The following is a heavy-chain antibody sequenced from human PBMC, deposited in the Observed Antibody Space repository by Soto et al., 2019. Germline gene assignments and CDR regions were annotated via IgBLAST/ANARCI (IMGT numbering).Heavy chain of an antibody. CDR3: ARETLAAAEVWFDP. Sequence: PSETLSLTCTVSCNYITSGDYYWSCIRQPPGKGLEWIGSTSYCGSTYFKPSLKSRVTIPIDTSKNQFSLKLSSVTAADTAGYYCARETLAAAEVWFDPWVQGTLVT. CDR1: CNYITSGDYY. J-gene: IGHJ5*02. D-gene: IGHD6-13*01. V-gene: IGHV4-30-4*01. CDR2: TSYCGST.